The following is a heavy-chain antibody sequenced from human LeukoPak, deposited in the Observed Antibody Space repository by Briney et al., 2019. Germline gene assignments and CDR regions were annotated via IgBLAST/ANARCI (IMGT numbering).Heavy chain of an antibody. CDR1: GFTFSSYW. Sequence: PGGSLRLSCAASGFTFSSYWMHWVRQAPGKGLDWVSRIKNDGSSTDYADSVKGRFTISRDNAKNSLYLQVISLRAEDTAVYYCARGPSIAARYDAFDIWGQGTMVTVSS. D-gene: IGHD6-6*01. V-gene: IGHV3-74*01. J-gene: IGHJ3*02. CDR2: IKNDGSST. CDR3: ARGPSIAARYDAFDI.